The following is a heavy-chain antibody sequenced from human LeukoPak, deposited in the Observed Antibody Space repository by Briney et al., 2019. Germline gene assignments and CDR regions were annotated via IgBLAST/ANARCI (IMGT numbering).Heavy chain of an antibody. CDR3: AKAEGSQWLVRTSLDY. CDR1: GFTFSSYA. CDR2: ISYDGSNK. V-gene: IGHV3-30*04. D-gene: IGHD6-19*01. Sequence: GGSLRLSCAASGFTFSSYAMHWVRQAPGKGLEWVAVISYDGSNKYYADSVKGRFTISRDNSKNTLYLQMNSLRAEDTAVYYCAKAEGSQWLVRTSLDYWGQGTLVTVSS. J-gene: IGHJ4*02.